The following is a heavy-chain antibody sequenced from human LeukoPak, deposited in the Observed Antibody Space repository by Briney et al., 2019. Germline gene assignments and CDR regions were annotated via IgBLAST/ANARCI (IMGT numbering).Heavy chain of an antibody. D-gene: IGHD2-2*01. V-gene: IGHV3-30*04. CDR3: ARVDCRSTSCSPFDY. CDR1: GFTFSTFS. J-gene: IGHJ4*02. CDR2: ILYDGSTQ. Sequence: PGRSLRLSCAASGFTFSTFSMHWVRQAPGKGLEWVAVILYDGSTQYYADSVRGRFTASRDNYKDTLYLQMNSLRVEDTAVYYCARVDCRSTSCSPFDYWGQGTLVTVSS.